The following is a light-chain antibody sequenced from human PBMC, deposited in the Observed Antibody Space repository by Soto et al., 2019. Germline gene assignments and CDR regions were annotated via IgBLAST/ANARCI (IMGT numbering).Light chain of an antibody. J-gene: IGKJ2*01. V-gene: IGKV1-5*03. Sequence: DIQMTQSPSILSASVGDGVTIACRASQRVTLWLTWYQQKPGKAPKLLLYKASTLESGVPSRFSGNGSETDFTLTISSLQPDDIGTYYCQQYNSYPYTFGQGTKLEIK. CDR2: KAS. CDR3: QQYNSYPYT. CDR1: QRVTLW.